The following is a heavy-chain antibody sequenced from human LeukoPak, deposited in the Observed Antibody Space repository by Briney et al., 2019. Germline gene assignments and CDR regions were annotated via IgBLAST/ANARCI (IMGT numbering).Heavy chain of an antibody. CDR2: ICPDGTVT. V-gene: IGHV3-74*01. CDR1: GFTFSNYC. J-gene: IGHJ4*02. CDR3: VRDFRSADY. Sequence: GGSLRLSCAASGFTFSNYCMHWVRQIPGKGLVWVSRICPDGTVTNYADSVKGRFTISRDNAKNMVFLQMNSLRAGDTAVYYCVRDFRSADYWGQGILVTVSS.